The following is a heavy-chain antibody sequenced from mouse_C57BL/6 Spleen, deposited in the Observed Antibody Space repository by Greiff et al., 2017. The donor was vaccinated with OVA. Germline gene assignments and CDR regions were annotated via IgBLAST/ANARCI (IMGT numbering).Heavy chain of an antibody. CDR3: AREGLGPFFDY. CDR2: INYDGSST. J-gene: IGHJ2*01. Sequence: EVKLMESEGGLVQPGSSMKLSCTASGFTFSDYYMAWVRQVPEKGLEWVANINYDGSSTYYLDSLKSRFIISRDNAKNILYLQMSSLKSEDTATYYCAREGLGPFFDYWGQGTTLTVSS. V-gene: IGHV5-16*01. D-gene: IGHD4-1*01. CDR1: GFTFSDYY.